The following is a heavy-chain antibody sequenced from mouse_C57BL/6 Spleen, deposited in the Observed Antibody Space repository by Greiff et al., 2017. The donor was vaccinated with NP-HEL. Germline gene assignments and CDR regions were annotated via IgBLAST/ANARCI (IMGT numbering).Heavy chain of an antibody. V-gene: IGHV5-4*03. CDR3: ARVYYGSRNWYFDV. Sequence: EVMLVGSGGGLVKPGGSLKLSCAASGFTFSSYAMSWVRQTPEKRLEWVATISDGGSYTYYPDNVKGRFTISRDNAKNNLYLQMSHLKSEDTAMYYCARVYYGSRNWYFDVWGTGTTVTVSS. J-gene: IGHJ1*03. CDR2: ISDGGSYT. D-gene: IGHD1-1*01. CDR1: GFTFSSYA.